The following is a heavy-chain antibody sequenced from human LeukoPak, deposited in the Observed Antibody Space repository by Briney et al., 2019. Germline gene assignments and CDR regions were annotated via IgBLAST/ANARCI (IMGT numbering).Heavy chain of an antibody. CDR1: GYTLTRHY. CDR3: ARDMAAAGPETLNFDY. D-gene: IGHD6-13*01. Sequence: APVKIFCKASGYTLTRHYIRWGRQAPGQRVEWMGKINPSGGSTSYAQKFQGRVTMTRDTSTSTVYMELSSLRSEDTAVYYCARDMAAAGPETLNFDYWGQGTLVTVSS. V-gene: IGHV1-46*01. J-gene: IGHJ4*02. CDR2: INPSGGST.